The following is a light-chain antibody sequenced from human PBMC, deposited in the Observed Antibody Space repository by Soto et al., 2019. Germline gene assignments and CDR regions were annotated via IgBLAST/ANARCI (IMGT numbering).Light chain of an antibody. CDR2: EVN. V-gene: IGLV2-14*01. CDR3: ASFTTISTRV. CDR1: TSDIGSYNY. Sequence: QSALTQPASVSGSPGQSITVSCTGTTSDIGSYNYVSWYQQHPGKAPKLIIYEVNNRPSGISNRFSGSKSGSTASLTISGLQAEDEADYYCASFTTISTRVFGTGTKLTVL. J-gene: IGLJ1*01.